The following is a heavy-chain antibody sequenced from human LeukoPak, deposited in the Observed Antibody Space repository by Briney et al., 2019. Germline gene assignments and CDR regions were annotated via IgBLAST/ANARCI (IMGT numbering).Heavy chain of an antibody. D-gene: IGHD3-22*01. CDR2: ISSSSSYI. J-gene: IGHJ1*01. V-gene: IGHV3-21*01. CDR1: GFTVSSNY. Sequence: GGSLRLSCAASGFTVSSNYMSWVRQAPGKGLEWVSSISSSSSYIYYADSVKGRFTISRDNAKNSLYLQMNSLRAEDTAVHYCARWSYYYDSSGYYEYFQHWGQGTLVTVSS. CDR3: ARWSYYYDSSGYYEYFQH.